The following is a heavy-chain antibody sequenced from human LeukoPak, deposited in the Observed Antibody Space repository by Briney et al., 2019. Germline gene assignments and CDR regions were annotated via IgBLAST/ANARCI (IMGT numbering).Heavy chain of an antibody. V-gene: IGHV1-69-2*01. D-gene: IGHD3-16*02. Sequence: ASVKVSCKVSGYTFTDYYMHWVQQAPGKGLEWMGLVDPEDGETIYAEKFQGRVTITADTSTDTAYMELSSLRSEDTAVYYCARGLGSWGSYRYYYWGQGTLVTVSS. J-gene: IGHJ4*02. CDR1: GYTFTDYY. CDR2: VDPEDGET. CDR3: ARGLGSWGSYRYYY.